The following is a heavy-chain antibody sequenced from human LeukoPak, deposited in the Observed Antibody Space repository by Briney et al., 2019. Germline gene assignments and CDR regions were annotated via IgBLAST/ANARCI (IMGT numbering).Heavy chain of an antibody. D-gene: IGHD3-10*01. Sequence: WVRQAPGKGLEWIGSIYYSGSTYYNPSLKSRVTISVDTSKNQFSLNLSSVTAADTAVYYCARRGRGYYMDVWGKGTTVTVSS. J-gene: IGHJ6*03. CDR3: ARRGRGYYMDV. CDR2: IYYSGST. V-gene: IGHV4-39*01.